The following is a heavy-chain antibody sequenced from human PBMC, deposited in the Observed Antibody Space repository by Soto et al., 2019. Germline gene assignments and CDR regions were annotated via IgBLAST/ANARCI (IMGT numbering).Heavy chain of an antibody. Sequence: GQSLKISCKGSGYSFTSYWISWARQMPGKGLEWMGRIDPSDSYNNYSPSFQGNVTISADKTISTAYLHWSRLKASDTAMYYCARQALGRLACVRRNYYGLGVWGRGTTVT. D-gene: IGHD3-10*02. V-gene: IGHV5-10-1*01. CDR2: IDPSDSYN. CDR3: ARQALGRLACVRRNYYGLGV. J-gene: IGHJ6*02. CDR1: GYSFTSYW.